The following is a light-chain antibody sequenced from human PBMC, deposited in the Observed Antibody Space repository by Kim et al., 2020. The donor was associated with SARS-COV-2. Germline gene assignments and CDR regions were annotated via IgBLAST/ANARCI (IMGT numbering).Light chain of an antibody. V-gene: IGLV2-23*03. CDR1: SSDDRNYNL. Sequence: GQSITISCTGTSSDDRNYNLVSWYQHHPGKAPKLRIYEGFKRPSGVSNRFSGSKSGNTASLTISALQAEDEADYYCCSYAGSSTFVFGGGTQLTVL. CDR3: CSYAGSSTFV. CDR2: EGF. J-gene: IGLJ3*02.